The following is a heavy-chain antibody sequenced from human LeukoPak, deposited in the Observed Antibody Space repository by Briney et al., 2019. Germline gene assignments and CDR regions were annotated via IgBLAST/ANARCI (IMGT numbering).Heavy chain of an antibody. CDR1: GGTFSSYA. Sequence: AASVKVSCKASGGTFSSYAISWVRQAPGQGLEWMGGIIPIFSTANYAQKFQGRVTITADESTSTAYMELSSLRSEDTAVYYCARGARGSGSLTGYGMDVWGKGTTVTVSS. V-gene: IGHV1-69*13. D-gene: IGHD3-10*01. J-gene: IGHJ6*04. CDR3: ARGARGSGSLTGYGMDV. CDR2: IIPIFSTA.